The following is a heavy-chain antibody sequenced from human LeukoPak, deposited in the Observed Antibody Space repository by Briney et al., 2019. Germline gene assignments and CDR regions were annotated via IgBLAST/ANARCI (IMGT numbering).Heavy chain of an antibody. CDR2: INPKSGGT. D-gene: IGHD3-10*01. J-gene: IGHJ5*02. CDR3: ARGGPLWLGELYNGPFDP. V-gene: IGHV1-2*02. CDR1: GSTFTGYY. Sequence: ASVKVSCKASGSTFTGYYMPWVRQAPGQGLEWMGWINPKSGGTNYEQKFQGRVTMTRDTSISTAYMELSRLRSDDTAVYYCARGGPLWLGELYNGPFDPWGQGTLVTVSS.